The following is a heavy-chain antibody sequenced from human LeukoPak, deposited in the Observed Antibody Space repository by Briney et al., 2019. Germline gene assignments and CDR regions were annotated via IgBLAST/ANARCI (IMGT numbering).Heavy chain of an antibody. CDR1: GFTFRYYG. Sequence: GGSLRLSCAASGFTFRYYGMSWVRQAPGKGLEWVSSLSGSGSSTHYADSVKGRFTISRDNSKNTLYLQMNSLRAEDTAVYYCAKGRGAAAADGMDAWGQGTTVTVPS. CDR3: AKGRGAAAADGMDA. J-gene: IGHJ6*02. CDR2: LSGSGSST. D-gene: IGHD6-25*01. V-gene: IGHV3-23*01.